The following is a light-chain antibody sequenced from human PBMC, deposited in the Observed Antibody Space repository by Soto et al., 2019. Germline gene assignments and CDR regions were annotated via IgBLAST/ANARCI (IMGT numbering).Light chain of an antibody. J-gene: IGKJ4*01. CDR2: GAS. V-gene: IGKV3-11*01. Sequence: EIVLTQSPATLSLSPGERATLSCRASQSVSTYLAWYQQKPGQAPRLLIYGASNRATGIPARFSGSGSGTDFTLTISSLEPEDFAVYYCQQHSSWPGITFGGGTKVEIK. CDR3: QQHSSWPGIT. CDR1: QSVSTY.